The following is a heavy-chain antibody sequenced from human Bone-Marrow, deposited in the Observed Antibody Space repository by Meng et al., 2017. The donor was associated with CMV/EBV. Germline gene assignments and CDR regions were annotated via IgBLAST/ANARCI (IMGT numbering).Heavy chain of an antibody. V-gene: IGHV3-48*03. CDR1: GFTFSSYE. CDR3: ARDSASGLDV. D-gene: IGHD6-19*01. CDR2: ISSSGSTI. J-gene: IGHJ6*02. Sequence: GESLKISCAASGFTFSSYEMNWVRQAPGKGLEWVSYISSSGSTIYYADSVRGRFTLSRDNAKNSMYLQTSSLRVEDTAVYYCARDSASGLDVWGQGTTVTVSS.